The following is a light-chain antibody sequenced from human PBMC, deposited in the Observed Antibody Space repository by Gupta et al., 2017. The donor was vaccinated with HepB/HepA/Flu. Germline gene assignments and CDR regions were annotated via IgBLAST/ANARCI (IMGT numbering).Light chain of an antibody. J-gene: IGLJ1*01. V-gene: IGLV2-14*01. CDR2: DVS. CDR3: SSYTSSSTRLYV. CDR1: SSDVGCYNY. Sequence: QSALPQPASVSGSPGQSITISCTGTSSDVGCYNYVSWYQQHPGKAPKLMIYDVSNRPSGVSNRFSGSKSGNTASLTISGLQAEDEADYYCSSYTSSSTRLYVFGTGTKVTVL.